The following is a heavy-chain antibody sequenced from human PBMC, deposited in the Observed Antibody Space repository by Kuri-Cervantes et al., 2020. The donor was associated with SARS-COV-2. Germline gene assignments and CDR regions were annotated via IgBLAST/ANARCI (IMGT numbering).Heavy chain of an antibody. J-gene: IGHJ6*03. V-gene: IGHV4-59*01. CDR2: ISYSGTT. CDR1: GGSFSGYY. CDR3: ARRMDV. Sequence: SQTLSLTCAVYGGSFSGYYWSWIRQPPGKGLEWIGLISYSGTTNYNPSLKSRVTISVDTSKNQFSLNLSSVTAADTAVYYCARRMDVWGKGTTVTVSS.